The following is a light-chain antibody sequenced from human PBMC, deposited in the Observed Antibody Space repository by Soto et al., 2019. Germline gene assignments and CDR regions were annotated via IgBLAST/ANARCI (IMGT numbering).Light chain of an antibody. CDR3: QQYYTIPIT. Sequence: DIVLTQSPDSLALSLGEKATINCKSSQTVFFNSNSKNYLAWYQQKPGQPPKXLIYWASARESGVPDRFSGSGYETNLNLTIQSMQAEDVDVYYCQQYYTIPITFGGGTQVDIK. CDR2: WAS. CDR1: QTVFFNSNSKNY. V-gene: IGKV4-1*01. J-gene: IGKJ4*01.